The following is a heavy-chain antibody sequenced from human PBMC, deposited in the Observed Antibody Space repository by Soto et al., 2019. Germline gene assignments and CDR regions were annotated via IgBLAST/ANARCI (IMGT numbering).Heavy chain of an antibody. D-gene: IGHD3-10*01. J-gene: IGHJ6*02. V-gene: IGHV4-39*01. Sequence: SDTLSLTCTVSGGSISSSSYYWGWIRQPPGKGLEWIGSIYYSGSTYYNPSLKSRVTISVDTSKNQFSLKLSSVTAADTAVYYCASLTMVRGVIGFYGMDVWGQGTTVT. CDR2: IYYSGST. CDR1: GGSISSSSYY. CDR3: ASLTMVRGVIGFYGMDV.